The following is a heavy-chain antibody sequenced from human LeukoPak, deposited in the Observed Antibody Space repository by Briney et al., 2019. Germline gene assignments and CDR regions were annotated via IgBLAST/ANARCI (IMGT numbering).Heavy chain of an antibody. V-gene: IGHV3-23*01. D-gene: IGHD6-6*01. CDR1: GFTFANYA. Sequence: GGSLRLSCAASGFTFANYAMSWVRQAPGKGLEWVAGFRGGGESTYYADSVKGRFTISRDNSKNTLYLQMSSLGADDTAVYFCAKAGSISFICGGQFDYWGQGTLVTVSS. CDR3: AKAGSISFICGGQFDY. CDR2: FRGGGEST. J-gene: IGHJ4*02.